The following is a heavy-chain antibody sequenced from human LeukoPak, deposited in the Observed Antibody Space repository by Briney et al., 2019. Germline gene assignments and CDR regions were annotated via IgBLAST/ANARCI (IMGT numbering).Heavy chain of an antibody. CDR2: VYSTGSA. Sequence: TPSETLSLTCTVSGGSINAFYWSVIRQPAGKGLEWIGRVYSTGSANYNPSLKTRVTMSVDKSKNQFSLSLTSVTAADTAVYYCARFPGSAEYRHYYYMDVWGKGTTVTVSS. J-gene: IGHJ6*03. CDR1: GGSINAFY. D-gene: IGHD2-15*01. CDR3: ARFPGSAEYRHYYYMDV. V-gene: IGHV4-4*07.